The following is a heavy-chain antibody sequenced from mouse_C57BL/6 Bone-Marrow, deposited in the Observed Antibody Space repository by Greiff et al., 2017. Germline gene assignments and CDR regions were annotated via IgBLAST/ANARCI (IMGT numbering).Heavy chain of an antibody. J-gene: IGHJ4*01. CDR3: ARPEYYYAMDY. Sequence: QVQLQQSGAELARPGASVKLSCKASGYIFTSYGISWVKQRTGQGLEWIGEIYPRSGNTYYNEKFKGKATLTADKSSSTAYMELRSLTSEDSAVYFCARPEYYYAMDYWGQGTSVTVSS. V-gene: IGHV1-81*01. CDR1: GYIFTSYG. CDR2: IYPRSGNT.